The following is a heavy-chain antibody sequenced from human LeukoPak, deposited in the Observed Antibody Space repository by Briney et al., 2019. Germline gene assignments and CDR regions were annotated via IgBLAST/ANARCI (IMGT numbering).Heavy chain of an antibody. J-gene: IGHJ6*02. CDR1: GFTFDGYT. CDR3: AKALSSSWTERTRYYYYYGMDV. V-gene: IGHV3-43*01. D-gene: IGHD6-13*01. CDR2: ISWDGGST. Sequence: PGGSLRLSCAASGFTFDGYTMHWVRQAPGKGLEWVSLISWDGGSTYYADSVKGRFTISRDNSKNSLYLQMNSLRTEDTALYYCAKALSSSWTERTRYYYYYGMDVWGQGTTVTVSS.